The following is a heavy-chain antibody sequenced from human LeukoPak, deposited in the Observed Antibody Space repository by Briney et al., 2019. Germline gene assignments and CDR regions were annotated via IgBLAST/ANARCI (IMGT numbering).Heavy chain of an antibody. Sequence: SETLSLTCAVYGGSFSGYYWSWIRQPPGKGLEWIGEINHSGSTNYNPSLKSRVTISVDTSKNQFSLKLSSVTAADTAVYYCARHPLRITIFGVVMGPGGFDYWGQGTLVTVSS. J-gene: IGHJ4*02. CDR3: ARHPLRITIFGVVMGPGGFDY. D-gene: IGHD3-3*01. V-gene: IGHV4-34*01. CDR2: INHSGST. CDR1: GGSFSGYY.